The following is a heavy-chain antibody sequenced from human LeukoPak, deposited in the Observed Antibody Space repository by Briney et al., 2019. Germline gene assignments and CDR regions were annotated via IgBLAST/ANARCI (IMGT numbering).Heavy chain of an antibody. CDR3: ARDPRNYDYYGMDV. J-gene: IGHJ6*02. CDR1: GYTLTELS. V-gene: IGHV1-24*01. CDR2: FDPEDGET. Sequence: GASVNVSCKVSGYTLTELSMHWVRQAPGKGLEWMGGFDPEDGETIYAQKFQGRVTITADESTSTAYMELSSLRSEDTAVYYCARDPRNYDYYGMDVWGQGTTVTVSS.